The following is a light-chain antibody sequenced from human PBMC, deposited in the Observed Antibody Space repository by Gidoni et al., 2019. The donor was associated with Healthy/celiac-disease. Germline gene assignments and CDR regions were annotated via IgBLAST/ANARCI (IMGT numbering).Light chain of an antibody. J-gene: IGKJ3*01. CDR2: LGS. V-gene: IGKV2-28*01. CDR3: MQALQTPLT. CDR1: QSLLHSNGYIY. Sequence: DIVMTQSPLSLPVTPGDPASISCRSSQSLLHSNGYIYLDWYLQKQGQSPQLLIYLGSNRASGVPDRFSGSGSGTYFTLKISRVEAEDVGVYYCMQALQTPLTFGPGTKVDIK.